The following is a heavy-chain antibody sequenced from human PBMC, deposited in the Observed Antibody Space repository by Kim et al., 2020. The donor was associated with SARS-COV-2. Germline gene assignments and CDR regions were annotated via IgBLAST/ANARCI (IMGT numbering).Heavy chain of an antibody. J-gene: IGHJ4*02. V-gene: IGHV4-39*01. CDR1: GGSISSSSYY. CDR3: AKGYSSGWDGFFDY. CDR2: IYYSGST. Sequence: SETLSLTCTVSGGSISSSSYYWGWIRQPPGKGLEWIGSIYYSGSTYYNPSLKSRVTISVDTSKNQFSLKLSSVTAADTAVYYCAKGYSSGWDGFFDYWGQGTLVTVSS. D-gene: IGHD6-19*01.